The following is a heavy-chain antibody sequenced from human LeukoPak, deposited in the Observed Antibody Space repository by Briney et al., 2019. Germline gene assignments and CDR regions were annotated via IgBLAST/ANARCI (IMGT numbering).Heavy chain of an antibody. CDR1: GFTFSSYA. J-gene: IGHJ4*02. D-gene: IGHD5-12*01. CDR3: AKDRGFGRGFRAYDGYYFDY. Sequence: GGSLRLSCVASGFTFSSYAMHWVRQAPGKGLEWVAVISYDGSNKYYADSVKGRFTSSRDNSKNTLFLQMNSLRTEDTAVYYCAKDRGFGRGFRAYDGYYFDYWGQGTLVTVSS. CDR2: ISYDGSNK. V-gene: IGHV3-30-3*01.